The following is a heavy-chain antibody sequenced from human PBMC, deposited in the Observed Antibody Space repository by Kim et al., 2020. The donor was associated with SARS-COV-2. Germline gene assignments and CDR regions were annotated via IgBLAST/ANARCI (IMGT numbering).Heavy chain of an antibody. V-gene: IGHV3-21*01. CDR3: ARYGVGSYGGNYRDAFDL. CDR1: GFSFDSYS. J-gene: IGHJ3*01. D-gene: IGHD3-16*01. CDR2: ISSNNKNI. Sequence: GGSLRLSCAAYGFSFDSYSMNWVRQAPGKGLDWVASISSNNKNIHYADSVKGRFIVSRDNVGNSLFLQMNSLKAEDTALYYCARYGVGSYGGNYRDAFDLWGLGGMVTVS.